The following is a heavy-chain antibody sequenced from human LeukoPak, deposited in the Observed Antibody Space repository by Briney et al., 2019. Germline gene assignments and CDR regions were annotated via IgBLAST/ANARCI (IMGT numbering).Heavy chain of an antibody. CDR2: IYYSGST. Sequence: SETLSLTCTVSGGSISSSSYYWGWIRQPPGKGLEWIGSIYYSGSTYYNPSLKSRVTISVDTSKDQFSLKLSSVTAADTAVYYCARLRLVGATGWDYWGQGTLVTVSS. D-gene: IGHD1-26*01. J-gene: IGHJ4*02. CDR1: GGSISSSSYY. CDR3: ARLRLVGATGWDY. V-gene: IGHV4-39*01.